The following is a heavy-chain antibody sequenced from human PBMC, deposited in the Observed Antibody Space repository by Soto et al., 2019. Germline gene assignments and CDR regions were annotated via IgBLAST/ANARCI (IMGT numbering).Heavy chain of an antibody. J-gene: IGHJ6*02. CDR2: IYPGDSDT. Sequence: PGESLKISCKGSGYSFTSYWIGWVRQMPGKGLEWMGIIYPGDSDTRYSPSFQGQVTISADKSISTAYLQWSSLKASDTAMYYCARQEVGSSGWYGDYYYYGMDVWGQGTTVTVSS. CDR1: GYSFTSYW. D-gene: IGHD6-19*01. CDR3: ARQEVGSSGWYGDYYYYGMDV. V-gene: IGHV5-51*01.